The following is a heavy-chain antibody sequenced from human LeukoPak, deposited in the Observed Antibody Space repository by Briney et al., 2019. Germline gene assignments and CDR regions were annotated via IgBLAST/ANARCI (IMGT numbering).Heavy chain of an antibody. Sequence: GGALRLSCAVSGFTLSNYAMSWVRQAPGKGLEWVSTITGSGGSTYYADSVKGRFTISRDNSKNTLYLQMNSLGAEDTAVFYCAKAMRGSALVFDYWGQGTLVTVSS. J-gene: IGHJ4*02. CDR1: GFTLSNYA. D-gene: IGHD2-15*01. CDR2: ITGSGGST. V-gene: IGHV3-23*01. CDR3: AKAMRGSALVFDY.